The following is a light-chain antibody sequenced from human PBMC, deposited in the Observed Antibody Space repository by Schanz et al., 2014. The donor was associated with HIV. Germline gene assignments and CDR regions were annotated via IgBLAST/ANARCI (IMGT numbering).Light chain of an antibody. CDR1: QSLGGSQ. CDR3: QQRSNWPPIT. CDR2: DAS. J-gene: IGKJ5*01. Sequence: ETVLTQSPGSLSLSPGERATLSCRASQSLGGSQLAWYQHKPGQAPRLLIYDASNRATGIPARFSGSGSGTDFTLTISSLEPEDFAVYYCQQRSNWPPITFGQGTRLEIK. V-gene: IGKV3-11*01.